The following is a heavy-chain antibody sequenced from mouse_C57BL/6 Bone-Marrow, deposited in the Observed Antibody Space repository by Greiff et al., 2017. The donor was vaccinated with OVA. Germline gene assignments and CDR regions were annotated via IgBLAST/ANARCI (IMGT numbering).Heavy chain of an antibody. CDR3: APGIYYDY. J-gene: IGHJ2*01. D-gene: IGHD1-1*01. Sequence: EVQLQQSGPELVKPGASVKISCKASGYTFTDYYMNWVKQSHGKSLEWIGDINPNNGGTSYNQKFKGKATLTVDKSSSTAYMELRSLTSEDSAVYYCAPGIYYDYWGQGTTLTVSS. V-gene: IGHV1-26*01. CDR1: GYTFTDYY. CDR2: INPNNGGT.